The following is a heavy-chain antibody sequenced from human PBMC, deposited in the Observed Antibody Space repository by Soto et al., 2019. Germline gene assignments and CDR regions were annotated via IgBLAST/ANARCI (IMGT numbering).Heavy chain of an antibody. J-gene: IGHJ4*02. D-gene: IGHD3-10*01. CDR1: GFTFSNYG. V-gene: IGHV3-30*19. Sequence: QVQLVESGGGVVQPGRSLRLSCTASGFTFSNYGFHWVRQAPGKGLEWVAVLSYDGRSIVYADSVKGRFTISRDIYRNTLYLQLNSLRVEDTAVYHCARDMTLVALDYWGQGTLVTVSS. CDR2: LSYDGRSI. CDR3: ARDMTLVALDY.